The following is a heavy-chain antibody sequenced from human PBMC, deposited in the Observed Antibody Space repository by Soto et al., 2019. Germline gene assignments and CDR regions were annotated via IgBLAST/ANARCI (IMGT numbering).Heavy chain of an antibody. Sequence: QIQLEQSGSEVKKPGASLKVSCKSSGYTFIHYGVNWVRQDPGQGLEWMGSITIYNGNANYAKKFQDRLTLTTDTSTNTAYMELRNLRSDDTAVYYCVRDHQDILTGQTDSNDYWGRGSLVTVSS. J-gene: IGHJ4*02. CDR3: VRDHQDILTGQTDSNDY. CDR1: GYTFIHYG. CDR2: ITIYNGNA. V-gene: IGHV1-18*01. D-gene: IGHD3-9*01.